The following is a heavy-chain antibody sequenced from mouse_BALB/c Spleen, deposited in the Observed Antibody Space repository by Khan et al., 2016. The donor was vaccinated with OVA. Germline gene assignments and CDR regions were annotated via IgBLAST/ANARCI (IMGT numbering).Heavy chain of an antibody. CDR1: GYTLTSYW. V-gene: IGHV1S81*02. CDR3: ARLPSNFDK. Sequence: QVQLQQPGAELVNPGASVNLSCKASGYTLTSYWMHWVKQRPGQGLEWIGEINPSNGRTNYNEKFKSKATLTVDKSSSTAYMQLSSTTSEDSAVNYCARLPSNFDKWGQGTTLTVSS. CDR2: INPSNGRT. J-gene: IGHJ2*01.